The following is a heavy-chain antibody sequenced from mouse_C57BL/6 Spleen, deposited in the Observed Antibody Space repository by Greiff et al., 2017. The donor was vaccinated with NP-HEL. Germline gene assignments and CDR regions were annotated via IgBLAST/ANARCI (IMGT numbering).Heavy chain of an antibody. J-gene: IGHJ3*01. CDR3: TSDYDGAWFAY. CDR2: IDPETGGT. D-gene: IGHD2-4*01. Sequence: QVQLQQSGAELVRPGASVTLSCKASGYTFTDYEMHWVKQTPVHGLEWIGAIDPETGGTAYNQKFKGKAILTADKSSSTAYMELRRLTSDDSAVYYCTSDYDGAWFAYWGQGTLVTVSA. V-gene: IGHV1-15*01. CDR1: GYTFTDYE.